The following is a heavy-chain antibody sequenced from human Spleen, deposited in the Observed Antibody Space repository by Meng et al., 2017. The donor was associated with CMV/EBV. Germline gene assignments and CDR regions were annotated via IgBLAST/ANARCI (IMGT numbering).Heavy chain of an antibody. V-gene: IGHV1-2*02. CDR3: ARGLAVAGTGWVWFDP. CDR2: INPNSGGT. J-gene: IGHJ5*02. Sequence: QVRGVQSGAEVKKPGAEVKVSGKASGYTFTGYYMHWVRQAPGQGLEWMGWINPNSGGTNYAQKFQGRVTMTRDTSISTAYMELSRLRSDDTAVYYCARGLAVAGTGWVWFDPWGQGTLVTVSS. CDR1: GYTFTGYY. D-gene: IGHD6-19*01.